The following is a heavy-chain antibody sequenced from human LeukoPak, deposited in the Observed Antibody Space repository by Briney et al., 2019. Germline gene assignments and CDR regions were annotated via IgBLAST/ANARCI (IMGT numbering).Heavy chain of an antibody. V-gene: IGHV3-74*01. Sequence: GGSLRLSCATSGFTFSSYWMHWVRQAPGKGLVWVSRISSDESRTNYADSVKGRFTISRDNAKNTVYLQMNGLRAEDTAVYYCARVRAVAGTEVLYYFDYWGQGTLVTVSS. D-gene: IGHD6-19*01. J-gene: IGHJ4*02. CDR3: ARVRAVAGTEVLYYFDY. CDR1: GFTFSSYW. CDR2: ISSDESRT.